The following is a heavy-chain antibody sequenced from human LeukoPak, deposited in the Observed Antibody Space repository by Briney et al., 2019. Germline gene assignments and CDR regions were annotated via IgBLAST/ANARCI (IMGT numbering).Heavy chain of an antibody. J-gene: IGHJ4*02. V-gene: IGHV4-30-4*01. CDR1: GGSISSGENY. Sequence: PSQTLSLTCTVSGGSISSGENYWSWIRQPPGKGLEWIGYIYYSGSTYYNPSLKSRVTISVDTSKNQFSLKLSSVTAADTAVYYCASARGDGYSNYGRYLDYWGQGTLVTVSS. CDR2: IYYSGST. D-gene: IGHD4-4*01. CDR3: ASARGDGYSNYGRYLDY.